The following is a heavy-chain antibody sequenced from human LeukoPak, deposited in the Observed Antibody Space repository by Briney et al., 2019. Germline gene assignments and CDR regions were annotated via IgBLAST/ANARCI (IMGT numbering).Heavy chain of an antibody. CDR2: IYTSGST. J-gene: IGHJ6*02. V-gene: IGHV4-4*07. CDR3: ARQHMGWSNYYYYGMDV. CDR1: GGSISSYY. Sequence: SETLSLTCTVSGGSISSYYWSWIRQPAGKGLEWIGRIYTSGSTNYNPSLKSRVTMSVDTSKNQFSLKLSSVTAADTAVYYCARQHMGWSNYYYYGMDVWGQGTTVTVSS. D-gene: IGHD3-3*01.